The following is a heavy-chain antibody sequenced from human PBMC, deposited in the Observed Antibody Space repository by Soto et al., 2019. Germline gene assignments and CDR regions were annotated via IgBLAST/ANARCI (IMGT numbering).Heavy chain of an antibody. CDR3: ATSGGGWYLY. Sequence: QVQLVQSGAEVKKTGASVKVSCKASGYTFSSYDINWVRQATGQGLEWMGWLNPNSGDTGYAQNFQGRVTLTRNTSINTAYIALSSLTSDDTAVYYCATSGGGWYLYWGQGTLVTVSS. V-gene: IGHV1-8*01. D-gene: IGHD6-19*01. CDR2: LNPNSGDT. J-gene: IGHJ4*02. CDR1: GYTFSSYD.